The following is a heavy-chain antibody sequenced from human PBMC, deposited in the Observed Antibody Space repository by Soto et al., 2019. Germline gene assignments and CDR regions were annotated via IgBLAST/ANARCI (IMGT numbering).Heavy chain of an antibody. CDR2: TYYRSKWYN. CDR3: ARDRGYYDFWSGYPYYYGMDV. CDR1: GDSVSSNSAA. V-gene: IGHV6-1*01. Sequence: QTLSLTCAISGDSVSSNSAAWNWIRQSPSRGLEWLGRTYYRSKWYNDYAVSVKSRITINPDTSKNQFSLQLNSVTPEDTAVYYCARDRGYYDFWSGYPYYYGMDVWGQGTTVTVSS. J-gene: IGHJ6*02. D-gene: IGHD3-3*01.